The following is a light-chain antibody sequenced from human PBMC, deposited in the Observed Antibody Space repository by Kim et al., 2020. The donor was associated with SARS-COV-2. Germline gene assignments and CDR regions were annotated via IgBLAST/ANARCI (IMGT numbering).Light chain of an antibody. CDR1: QDISNY. CDR2: DAS. J-gene: IGKJ2*01. V-gene: IGKV1-33*01. Sequence: SAAVGDRVTITCQARQDISNYLNWYQQKPGKAPKLLIYDASNLETGVPSRFSGSGSGTDFTFTISSLQPEDIATYYCQRYDNLPYTFGQGTKLEI. CDR3: QRYDNLPYT.